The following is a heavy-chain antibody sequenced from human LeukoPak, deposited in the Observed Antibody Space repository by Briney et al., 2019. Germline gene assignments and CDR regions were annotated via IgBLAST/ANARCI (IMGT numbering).Heavy chain of an antibody. D-gene: IGHD2/OR15-2a*01. Sequence: GASVKVSCKASGYTFTSYYMHWVRQAPGQGLEWMGIINPSGGSTNYAQKFQGRVTMTRGTSTSTVYVELSSLRSEDTAVYYCARVCRAFRPQDAFDIWGQGTMVTVSS. J-gene: IGHJ3*02. CDR1: GYTFTSYY. V-gene: IGHV1-46*01. CDR2: INPSGGST. CDR3: ARVCRAFRPQDAFDI.